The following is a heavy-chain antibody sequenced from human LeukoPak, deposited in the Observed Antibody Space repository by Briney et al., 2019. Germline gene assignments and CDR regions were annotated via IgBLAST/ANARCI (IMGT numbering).Heavy chain of an antibody. CDR2: ISYDGSNK. D-gene: IGHD3-10*01. Sequence: GGSLRLSCAASGFTFSSYAIHWVRLAPGKGLEWVAVISYDGSNKYYADSVKGRFTISRDNSKNTVYLQMNSLRAEDTAVYYCAREVGSGSYYLPLDYWGQGTLVTVSS. CDR1: GFTFSSYA. CDR3: AREVGSGSYYLPLDY. J-gene: IGHJ4*02. V-gene: IGHV3-30*04.